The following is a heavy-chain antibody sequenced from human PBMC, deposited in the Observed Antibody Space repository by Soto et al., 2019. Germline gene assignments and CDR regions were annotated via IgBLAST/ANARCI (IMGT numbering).Heavy chain of an antibody. CDR1: GFSFSTYG. CDR2: IWDDGTNK. V-gene: IGHV3-33*01. CDR3: VRDLREDGCSSSSCFYFDY. D-gene: IGHD2-2*01. J-gene: IGHJ4*02. Sequence: QVQLVESGGGVVQPGRSLRLSCAASGFSFSTYGMHWVRQAPGKGLEWVAVIWDDGTNKYYADSEKGRFTISRDNSKNTLYLQMNSLRAEDTAVYYCVRDLREDGCSSSSCFYFDYWGQGTLVTVSS.